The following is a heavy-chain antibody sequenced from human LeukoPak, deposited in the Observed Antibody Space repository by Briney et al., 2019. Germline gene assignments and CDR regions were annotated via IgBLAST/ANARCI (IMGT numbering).Heavy chain of an antibody. Sequence: SGGSLRLSCATSGFTFTNYGIHWVRQAPGKGLEWVAFIRYDGSNKYYADSVKGRFTISRDNYKNTVHLQTNSLRAEDTAVYYCAKENLQSLDCWGQGTLVTVSS. CDR1: GFTFTNYG. CDR2: IRYDGSNK. J-gene: IGHJ4*02. D-gene: IGHD1-14*01. CDR3: AKENLQSLDC. V-gene: IGHV3-30*02.